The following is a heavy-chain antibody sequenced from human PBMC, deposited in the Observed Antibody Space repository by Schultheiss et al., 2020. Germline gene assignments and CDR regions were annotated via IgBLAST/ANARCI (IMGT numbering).Heavy chain of an antibody. CDR1: GGSFSGYY. D-gene: IGHD6-13*01. Sequence: SETLSLTCAVYGGSFSGYYWSWIRQPPGKGLEWIGEINHSGSTNYNPSLKSRVTISVDTSKNQFSLKLSSVTAADTAVYYCARGRYSSSWFENHNWFDPWGQGTLVNVSS. V-gene: IGHV4-34*01. CDR3: ARGRYSSSWFENHNWFDP. J-gene: IGHJ5*02. CDR2: INHSGST.